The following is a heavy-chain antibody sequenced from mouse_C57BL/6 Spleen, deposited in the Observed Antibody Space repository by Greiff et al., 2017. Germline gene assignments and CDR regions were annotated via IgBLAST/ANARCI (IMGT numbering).Heavy chain of an antibody. D-gene: IGHD1-1*01. J-gene: IGHJ2*01. CDR3: ASLYYGSSYDYFDY. V-gene: IGHV5-6*01. Sequence: EVNVVESGGDLVKPGGSLKLSCAASGFTFSSYGMSWVRQTPDKRLEWVATISSGGSYTYYPDSVKGRFTISRDNAKNTLYLQMSSLKSEDTAMYYCASLYYGSSYDYFDYWGQGTTLTVSS. CDR2: ISSGGSYT. CDR1: GFTFSSYG.